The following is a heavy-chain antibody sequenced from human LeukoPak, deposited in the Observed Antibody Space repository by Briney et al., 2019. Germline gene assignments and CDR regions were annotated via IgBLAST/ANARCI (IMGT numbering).Heavy chain of an antibody. J-gene: IGHJ4*02. Sequence: PSETLCLTCAVSGGSLSSSIWWSWARQPPGKGLEWIGEIYHSGSTNYNPSLKSRVTISVDKYKNQFSLKLSSVTAADTAVYYCVSTVVVPAGYRDYWGQGTLVTVSS. CDR2: IYHSGST. V-gene: IGHV4-4*02. CDR1: GGSLSSSIW. D-gene: IGHD2-2*01. CDR3: VSTVVVPAGYRDY.